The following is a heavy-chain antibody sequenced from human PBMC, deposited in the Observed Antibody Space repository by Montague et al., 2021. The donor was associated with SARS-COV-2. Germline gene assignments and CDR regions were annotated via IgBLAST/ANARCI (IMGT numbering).Heavy chain of an antibody. V-gene: IGHV4-34*01. CDR1: GGSFIGHY. Sequence: SETLSLTCAAYGGSFIGHYWSWIRQPPGKGLEWIGDINHSGSTNYNPSLKSRVSISVDTSKNQFSLKLRSVTAADTAVYYCARAIVDVTMIIVVMTGVEHYFDFWGQGTLVTVSS. D-gene: IGHD3-22*01. CDR3: ARAIVDVTMIIVVMTGVEHYFDF. J-gene: IGHJ4*02. CDR2: INHSGST.